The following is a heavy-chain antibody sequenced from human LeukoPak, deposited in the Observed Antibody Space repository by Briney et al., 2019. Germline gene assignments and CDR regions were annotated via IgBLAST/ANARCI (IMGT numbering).Heavy chain of an antibody. CDR1: GFTFSSYA. Sequence: GSLRLSCAASGFTFSSYAMHWVRQAPGKGLEYVSAISSNGGSTYYANSVKGRFTISRDNSKNTLYLQMGSLRAEDMAVYYCARDGALYSSSWYFDYWGQGTLVTVSS. V-gene: IGHV3-64*01. CDR2: ISSNGGST. CDR3: ARDGALYSSSWYFDY. D-gene: IGHD6-13*01. J-gene: IGHJ4*02.